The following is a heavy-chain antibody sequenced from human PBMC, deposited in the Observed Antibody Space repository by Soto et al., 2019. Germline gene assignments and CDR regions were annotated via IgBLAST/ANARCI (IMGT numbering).Heavy chain of an antibody. CDR1: GFTLTELS. CDR3: ATLRGAYINTYYFDS. J-gene: IGHJ4*02. Sequence: ASVKVSCKVSGFTLTELSMHWVRQAPGKGLEWMGGFDPEDGEIIYAQKFQGTVTMTEDTSTDTAYMELSSLRSEDTAVYFCATLRGAYINTYYFDSWGQGTQVTVSS. V-gene: IGHV1-24*01. CDR2: FDPEDGEI. D-gene: IGHD1-20*01.